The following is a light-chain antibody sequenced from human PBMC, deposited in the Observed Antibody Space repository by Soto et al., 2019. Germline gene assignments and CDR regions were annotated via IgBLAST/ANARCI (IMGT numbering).Light chain of an antibody. J-gene: IGKJ5*01. CDR2: GAS. V-gene: IGKV3-15*01. Sequence: IVMSQSPATLSVSPGERATLSCRASQSVSSNLAWYQQKPGQAPRLLIYGASTRATGIPGRFSGSGSGTEFTLTISSLQSEDFAVYYCQQYNKWPPITFGQGTRLAIK. CDR3: QQYNKWPPIT. CDR1: QSVSSN.